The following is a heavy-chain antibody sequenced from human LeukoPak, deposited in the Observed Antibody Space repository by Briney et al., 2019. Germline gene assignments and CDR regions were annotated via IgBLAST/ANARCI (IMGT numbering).Heavy chain of an antibody. Sequence: SETLSHTCTVSGDSIKNYYWSWIRQPPGKGLEWIAYTDWSGSTEYNPSLQSRATISLDTSKNQLSLKLSSLIAADTAIYYCARDGATTFLDYWGQGTLVTVSS. CDR2: TDWSGST. V-gene: IGHV4-59*01. CDR3: ARDGATTFLDY. CDR1: GDSIKNYY. J-gene: IGHJ4*02. D-gene: IGHD1/OR15-1a*01.